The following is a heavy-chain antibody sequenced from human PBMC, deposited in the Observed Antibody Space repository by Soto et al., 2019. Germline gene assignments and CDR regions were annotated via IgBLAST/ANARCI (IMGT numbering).Heavy chain of an antibody. J-gene: IGHJ4*02. CDR1: GFTFSTYS. CDR2: MSSSGNTM. V-gene: IGHV3-48*02. Sequence: EVQLVESGGGLVQPGGSLRLSCAASGFTFSTYSMSWVRQAPGKGLEWVSYMSSSGNTMYYADSVKGRFTISRDNAKNSLYLQMNSLRDEDTAVYYCAGSSQTYYYDSSGPKVFDYWGQGTLVTVSS. D-gene: IGHD3-22*01. CDR3: AGSSQTYYYDSSGPKVFDY.